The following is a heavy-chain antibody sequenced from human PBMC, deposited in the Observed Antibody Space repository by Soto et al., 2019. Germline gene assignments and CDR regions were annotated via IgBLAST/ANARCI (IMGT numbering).Heavy chain of an antibody. CDR3: ARGGTYYDILTGYFHYYGMDV. J-gene: IGHJ6*02. V-gene: IGHV3-66*01. D-gene: IGHD3-9*01. CDR1: GFTVSSNY. Sequence: SLRLSCAASGFTVSSNYMSWVRQAPGKGLERVSVIYSGGSTYYADSVKGRFTISRDNSKNTLYLQMNSLRAEDTAVYYCARGGTYYDILTGYFHYYGMDVWGQGTTVTVSS. CDR2: IYSGGST.